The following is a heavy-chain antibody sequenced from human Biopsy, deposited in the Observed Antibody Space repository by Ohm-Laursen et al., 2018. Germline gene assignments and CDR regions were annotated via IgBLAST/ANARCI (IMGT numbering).Heavy chain of an antibody. Sequence: GSSVKVSCKASGGTFSNSAINWVRQAPGQGLKWMGGFIPMFNTGKDAQNFQGRVTMTADKSTNTVYMELTSLRSDDTAMYYCARSMLGASTGDDAFDVWGQGTFVIVSS. D-gene: IGHD1-26*01. CDR1: GGTFSNSA. CDR2: FIPMFNTG. V-gene: IGHV1-69*06. J-gene: IGHJ3*01. CDR3: ARSMLGASTGDDAFDV.